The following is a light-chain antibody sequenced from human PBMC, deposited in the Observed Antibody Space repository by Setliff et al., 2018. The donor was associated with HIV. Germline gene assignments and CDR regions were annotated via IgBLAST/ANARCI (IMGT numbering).Light chain of an antibody. CDR1: SSDVGGYNY. CDR3: SSYTSSSTYV. CDR2: DVS. J-gene: IGLJ1*01. V-gene: IGLV2-14*01. Sequence: QSALTQPASVSGPPGQSVTTACTGTSSDVGGYNYVSWYQQHPGKAPKFMIYDVSKRPSGVSNRFSGSKSGNTASLTISGLQAEDEADYYCSSYTSSSTYVFGTGTKVTVL.